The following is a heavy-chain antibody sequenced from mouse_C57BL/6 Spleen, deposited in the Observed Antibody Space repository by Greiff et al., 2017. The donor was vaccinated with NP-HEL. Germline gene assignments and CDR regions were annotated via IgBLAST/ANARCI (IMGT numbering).Heavy chain of an antibody. CDR3: ARRWLPYDYAMDY. CDR1: GFTFSDYG. CDR2: ISSGSSTI. Sequence: EVKLMESGGGLVKPGGSLKLSCAASGFTFSDYGMHWVRQAPEKGLEWVAYISSGSSTIYYADTVKGRFTISRDNAKNTLFLQMTSLKSEDTAMYYCARRWLPYDYAMDYWGQGTSVTVSS. J-gene: IGHJ4*01. D-gene: IGHD2-2*01. V-gene: IGHV5-17*01.